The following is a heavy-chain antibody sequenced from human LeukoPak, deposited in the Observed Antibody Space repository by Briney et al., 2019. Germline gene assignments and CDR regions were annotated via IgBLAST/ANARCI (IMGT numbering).Heavy chain of an antibody. CDR2: ISAYNGNT. CDR1: GYTFTSYA. D-gene: IGHD2-2*01. CDR3: ARDYCSSTSCYQQWLGTHLDY. V-gene: IGHV1-18*01. J-gene: IGHJ4*02. Sequence: SVKVSCKASGYTFTSYAISWVRQAPGQGLEWMGWISAYNGNTNYAQTLQGRVNMTTDTSTSTAYMELRSLRSDDTAVYYCARDYCSSTSCYQQWLGTHLDYWGQGTLVTVSS.